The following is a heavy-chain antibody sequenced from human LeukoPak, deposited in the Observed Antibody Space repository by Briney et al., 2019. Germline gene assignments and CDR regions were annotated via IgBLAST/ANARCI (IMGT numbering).Heavy chain of an antibody. CDR3: ASSPIVVVPAAMSYYYYGMDV. CDR1: GYTFTSYD. D-gene: IGHD2-2*01. J-gene: IGHJ6*02. CDR2: MNPNSGNT. V-gene: IGHV1-8*01. Sequence: ASVKVSCKASGYTFTSYDINWVRQATGQGLEWMGWMNPNSGNTGYAQKFQGRVTMTRNTSISTAYMELSGLRSEDTAVYYCASSPIVVVPAAMSYYYYGMDVWGQGTTVTVSS.